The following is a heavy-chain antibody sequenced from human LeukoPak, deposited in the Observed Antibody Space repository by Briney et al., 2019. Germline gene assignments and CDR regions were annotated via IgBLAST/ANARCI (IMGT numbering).Heavy chain of an antibody. Sequence: LRLLCAVSRLILSNYSMRWARHAPRRAREGVSAISSGGGSTLYAGSVKGVFTICRDNSKNSMYRQMKRQRAEHTAVYLCAKDTWQFAPDYYEYIDVWGKGATGTVSS. CDR2: ISSGGGST. CDR3: AKDTWQFAPDYYEYIDV. D-gene: IGHD2-21*01. V-gene: IGHV3-23*01. CDR1: RLILSNYS. J-gene: IGHJ6*03.